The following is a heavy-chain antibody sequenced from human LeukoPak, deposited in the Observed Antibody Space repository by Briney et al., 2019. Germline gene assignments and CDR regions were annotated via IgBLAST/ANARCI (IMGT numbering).Heavy chain of an antibody. CDR1: GFTFSSYG. CDR2: ISYDGSNK. V-gene: IGHV3-30*18. D-gene: IGHD3-10*01. CDR3: AKPFLLYLGGPGSYYDY. J-gene: IGHJ4*02. Sequence: GGSLRLSCAASGFTFSSYGMHWVRQAPGKGLEWVAVISYDGSNKYYADSVKGRFTISRDNSKNTLYLQMNSLRAEDTAVYYCAKPFLLYLGGPGSYYDYWGQGTLVTVSS.